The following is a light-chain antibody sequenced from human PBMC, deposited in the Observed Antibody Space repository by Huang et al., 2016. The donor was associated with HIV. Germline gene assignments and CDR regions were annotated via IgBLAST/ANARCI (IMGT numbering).Light chain of an antibody. CDR1: QRVRSSS. J-gene: IGKJ4*01. Sequence: EIVLTQSPGTLSLSPGERATLSCRASQRVRSSSLAGYQQKPGQSPRLLIFGASNSATAIPDRFSGSGSATGFTLTICRLEPEDFAVYYWQQYGSSPLTFGGGTKVEIK. V-gene: IGKV3-20*01. CDR2: GAS. CDR3: QQYGSSPLT.